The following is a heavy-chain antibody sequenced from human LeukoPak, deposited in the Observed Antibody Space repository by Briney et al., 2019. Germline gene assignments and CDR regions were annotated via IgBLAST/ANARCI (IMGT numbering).Heavy chain of an antibody. V-gene: IGHV3-48*03. CDR2: ISSSGSTI. J-gene: IGHJ5*02. Sequence: PGGSLRLSCAASGFTFSSYEMNWVRQAPGKGLEWVSYISSSGSTIYYADSVKGRFTISRDNAKNSLYLQMNSLRAEDTAVYYCARGLPKGEDYYGSGSYMFDPWGQGTLVTVSS. CDR1: GFTFSSYE. D-gene: IGHD3-10*01. CDR3: ARGLPKGEDYYGSGSYMFDP.